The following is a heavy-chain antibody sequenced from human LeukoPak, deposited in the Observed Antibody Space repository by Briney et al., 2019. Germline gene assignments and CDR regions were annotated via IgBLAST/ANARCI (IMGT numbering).Heavy chain of an antibody. CDR2: INPNSGGT. CDR3: ARVGSRRVVIYYFDY. Sequence: ASVKVSCKASGYTFTGYYMHWVRQAPGQGLEWMGWINPNSGGTNYAQKFQGRVTMTRDTSISTAYMELSRLRSDDTAVYYCARVGSRRVVIYYFDYWGQGTLVTVSS. V-gene: IGHV1-2*02. J-gene: IGHJ4*02. CDR1: GYTFTGYY. D-gene: IGHD3-3*01.